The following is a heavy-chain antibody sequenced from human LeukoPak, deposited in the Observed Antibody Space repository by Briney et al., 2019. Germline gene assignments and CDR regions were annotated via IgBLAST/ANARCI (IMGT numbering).Heavy chain of an antibody. CDR2: VSDTGGRT. CDR3: AKGGQDFDFWRFDL. J-gene: IGHJ5*02. Sequence: SGGSLRPSCAASGFTFSNYGMHWVRHSPGEGLKWVSSVSDTGGRTYYADSVKGRFTITRDNSRNTVNLQMNSLRAGDTARYYCAKGGQDFDFWRFDLWGQGILVIVSS. CDR1: GFTFSNYG. V-gene: IGHV3-23*01. D-gene: IGHD3-3*01.